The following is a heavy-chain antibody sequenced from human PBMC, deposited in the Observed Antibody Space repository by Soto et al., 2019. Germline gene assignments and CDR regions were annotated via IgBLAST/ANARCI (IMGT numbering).Heavy chain of an antibody. CDR2: INAGTGNT. Sequence: QVHLVQSGAEVKKPGASVKVSCKASAYTSSNDVLHWVRQAPGQRPEWLGWINAGTGNTMYSQNFQDRVIFNRDTSANTAFMELSSLRSEDTAVYFCTRSGHWGCFDPWGQGTLVTVSS. CDR1: AYTSSNDV. CDR3: TRSGHWGCFDP. V-gene: IGHV1-3*01. D-gene: IGHD7-27*01. J-gene: IGHJ5*02.